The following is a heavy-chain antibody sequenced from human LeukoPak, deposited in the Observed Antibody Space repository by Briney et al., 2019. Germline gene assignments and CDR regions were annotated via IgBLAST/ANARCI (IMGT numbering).Heavy chain of an antibody. V-gene: IGHV4-34*01. CDR3: ARGMPASWSGEGYSDY. D-gene: IGHD2-2*01. J-gene: IGHJ4*02. CDR1: GGSFSGYY. CDR2: INHSGST. Sequence: SETLSLTCAVYGGSFSGYYWSWIRQPPGKGLEWIGEINHSGSTNYNPSLKSRVTISVDTSKNQFFLKLSSVTAADTAVYYCARGMPASWSGEGYSDYWGQGTLVTVSS.